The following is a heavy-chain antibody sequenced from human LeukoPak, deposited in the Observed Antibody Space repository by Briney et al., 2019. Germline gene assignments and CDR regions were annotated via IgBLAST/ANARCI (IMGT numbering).Heavy chain of an antibody. D-gene: IGHD1-26*01. CDR2: LSPDGSSS. CDR3: TRSPSLGGNYWGFDY. V-gene: IGHV3-74*01. CDR1: GFTFSTYW. Sequence: GGLRLSCAASGFTFSTYWMHCVRQAPGKGLVWVSRLSPDGSSSIYADSVKGRFTVSRDNAKNTLYLQMNSLRAEDTAVYYCTRSPSLGGNYWGFDYWGQGTLVTVSS. J-gene: IGHJ4*02.